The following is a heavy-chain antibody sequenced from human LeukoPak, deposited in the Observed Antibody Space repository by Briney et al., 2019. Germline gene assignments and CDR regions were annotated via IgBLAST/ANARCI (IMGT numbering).Heavy chain of an antibody. J-gene: IGHJ4*02. V-gene: IGHV3-48*03. CDR3: ASTIPDYGENPAGFDY. D-gene: IGHD4-17*01. CDR2: ISSSGSTI. CDR1: GFTFSSYE. Sequence: GGSLRLSCAASGFTFSSYEMNWVRQAPGKGLEWVSYISSSGSTIYYADSVKGRFTISRDNAKNSLYLQMNSLRAEDTAVYYCASTIPDYGENPAGFDYWGQGTLVTVSS.